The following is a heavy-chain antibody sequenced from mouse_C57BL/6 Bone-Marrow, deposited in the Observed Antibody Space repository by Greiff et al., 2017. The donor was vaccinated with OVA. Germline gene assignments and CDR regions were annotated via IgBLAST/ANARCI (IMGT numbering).Heavy chain of an antibody. J-gene: IGHJ3*01. CDR3: ARDRCSAGYRFAY. CDR1: GFTFSSYA. CDR2: ISDGGSYT. V-gene: IGHV5-4*01. D-gene: IGHD3-2*02. Sequence: EVQGVESGGGLVKPGGSLKLSCAASGFTFSSYAMSWVRQTPEKRLEWVATISDGGSYTYYPDNVKGRFTLSRDNAKNNLYLQMSHLTSVDTAMYYCARDRCSAGYRFAYWGQGTLVTVSA.